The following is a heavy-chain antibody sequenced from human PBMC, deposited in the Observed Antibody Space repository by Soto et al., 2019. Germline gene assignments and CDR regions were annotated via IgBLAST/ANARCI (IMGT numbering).Heavy chain of an antibody. CDR2: IYYSGST. V-gene: IGHV4-59*08. D-gene: IGHD5-18*01. CDR3: ASLAYSSRIADFDY. Sequence: PSETLSLTCTVSGGSISSYYWSWIRQPPGKGLEWIGYIYYSGSTNYNPSLKSRVTISVDTSKNQFSLKLSSVTAADTAVYYCASLAYSSRIADFDYWGQGTLVTVSS. CDR1: GGSISSYY. J-gene: IGHJ4*02.